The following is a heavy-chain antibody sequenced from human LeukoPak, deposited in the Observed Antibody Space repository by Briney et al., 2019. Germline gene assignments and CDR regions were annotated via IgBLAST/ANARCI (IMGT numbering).Heavy chain of an antibody. CDR2: ISGYNGNT. J-gene: IGHJ6*02. D-gene: IGHD3-10*01. Sequence: ASVKVSCKASGYTFTSYGISWVRQAPGQGLEWMGWISGYNGNTNYAQNLQGRVTMTRDTSTSTAYMELRSLRSDDMAVYYCARELGGAGSYFFPYYGMDVWGQGTTVTVSS. CDR1: GYTFTSYG. V-gene: IGHV1-18*03. CDR3: ARELGGAGSYFFPYYGMDV.